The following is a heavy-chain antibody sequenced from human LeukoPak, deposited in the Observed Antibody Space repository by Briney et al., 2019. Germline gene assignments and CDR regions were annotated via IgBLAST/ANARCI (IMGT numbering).Heavy chain of an antibody. CDR1: GGSISDYF. Sequence: SETLSLTCTVSGGSISDYFWSWIRQPAGKGLEWIGRIYSSGSTLYNPSLKSRVTMSVDTSKNQFSLRLTSVAAADTAVYYCARGPYCGDDCYFDSWGRGTLFTVSS. D-gene: IGHD2-21*01. J-gene: IGHJ4*02. CDR3: ARGPYCGDDCYFDS. V-gene: IGHV4-4*07. CDR2: IYSSGST.